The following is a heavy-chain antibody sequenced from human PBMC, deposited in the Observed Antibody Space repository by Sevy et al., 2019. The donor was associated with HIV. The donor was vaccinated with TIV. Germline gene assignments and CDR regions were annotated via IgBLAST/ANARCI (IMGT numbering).Heavy chain of an antibody. Sequence: ASVKVSCKVSGYTLTKLSMHWVRQAPGKGLEWMGSFDPEDGETIHAQRFQGRLSMTEDTSTETAYMEMSSLNSEDTAVYYCATTKEYYDNSGDPFDYGGQGSLVTSPQ. CDR3: ATTKEYYDNSGDPFDY. CDR2: FDPEDGET. V-gene: IGHV1-24*01. CDR1: GYTLTKLS. D-gene: IGHD3-22*01. J-gene: IGHJ4*02.